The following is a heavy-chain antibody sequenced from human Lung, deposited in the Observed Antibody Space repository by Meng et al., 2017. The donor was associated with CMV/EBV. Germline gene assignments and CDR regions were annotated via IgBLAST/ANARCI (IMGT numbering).Heavy chain of an antibody. Sequence: RSXCAASGFTFNNFRLTWVRQPPGKGLEWVANIKEDATKRYYVDSVKGRFTISRDNAKSSLYLQMNSLRAEDTAVYFCAISGPYKGALEHWGQGTLVTVSS. CDR2: IKEDATKR. CDR1: GFTFNNFR. V-gene: IGHV3-7*01. J-gene: IGHJ4*02. CDR3: AISGPYKGALEH. D-gene: IGHD1-26*01.